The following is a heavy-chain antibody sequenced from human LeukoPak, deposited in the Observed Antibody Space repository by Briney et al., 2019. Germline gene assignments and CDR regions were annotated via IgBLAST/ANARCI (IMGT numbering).Heavy chain of an antibody. CDR1: EFTYG. J-gene: IGHJ4*02. Sequence: GGSLRLSCAASEFTYGMNWVCQAPGKGLECVSAISSSGSNTYYADSVKGRFTISRDNAKNSLYLQMNSLRAEDTAVYYCARGAYYYEDWGQGTLVTVSS. CDR3: ARGAYYYED. V-gene: IGHV3-21*01. D-gene: IGHD3-22*01. CDR2: ISSSGSNT.